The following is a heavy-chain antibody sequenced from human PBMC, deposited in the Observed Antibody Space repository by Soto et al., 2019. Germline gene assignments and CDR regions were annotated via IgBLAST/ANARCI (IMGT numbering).Heavy chain of an antibody. D-gene: IGHD6-13*01. CDR2: ISYDGSNK. CDR1: GFTFSSYG. J-gene: IGHJ3*02. Sequence: GGSLRLSCAASGFTFSSYGMHWVRQAPGKGLEWVAVISYDGSNKYYADSVKGRFTISRDNSKNTLYLQMNSLRAEDTAVYYCAKGIAAAGHHDAFDIWGQGTMVTVSS. CDR3: AKGIAAAGHHDAFDI. V-gene: IGHV3-30*18.